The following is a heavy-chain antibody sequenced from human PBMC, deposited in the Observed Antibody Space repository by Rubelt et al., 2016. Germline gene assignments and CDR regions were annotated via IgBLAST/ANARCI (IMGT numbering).Heavy chain of an antibody. CDR1: GGSFSGYY. D-gene: IGHD3-10*01. J-gene: IGHJ4*02. CDR3: ARGGYMVRGVTPPFDY. CDR2: INHSGST. V-gene: IGHV4-34*09. Sequence: QVQLQESGPGLVKPSQTLSLTCAVYGGSFSGYYWSWIRQPPGKGLEWLGEINHSGSTNYNLSLKRRVTIAVDTAKDQFALKLSSGTAADTAVYYCARGGYMVRGVTPPFDYWGQGTLVTVSS.